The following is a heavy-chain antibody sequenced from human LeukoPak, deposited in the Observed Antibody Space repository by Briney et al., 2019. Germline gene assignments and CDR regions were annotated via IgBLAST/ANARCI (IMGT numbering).Heavy chain of an antibody. CDR1: GGTFSNYV. Sequence: EASVKVSCKASGGTFSNYVVGWVRQAPGQGLEWMGGIIPLFGSAKYAQKFQGRVTIVADESTSTAYMELSSLRSGDTAVYYCARVSGCSGTSCPSGFVDSWGQGTLVTVSS. CDR2: IIPLFGSA. CDR3: ARVSGCSGTSCPSGFVDS. D-gene: IGHD2-2*01. J-gene: IGHJ4*02. V-gene: IGHV1-69*13.